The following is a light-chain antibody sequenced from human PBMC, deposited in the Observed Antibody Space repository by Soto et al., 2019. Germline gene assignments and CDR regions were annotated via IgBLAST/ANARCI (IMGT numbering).Light chain of an antibody. CDR3: KPAHSFPLT. CDR2: AAF. CDR1: QGISSW. V-gene: IGKV1-12*01. Sequence: DIQMTQSPSSVSASVGDRVTITFRASQGISSWLDWYQKQPGTAHNLLISAAFSLQSGVPSRFSGSRSWPEFTLIISKLQPEDFSTNYSKPAHSFPLTVGGATKVEI. J-gene: IGKJ4*01.